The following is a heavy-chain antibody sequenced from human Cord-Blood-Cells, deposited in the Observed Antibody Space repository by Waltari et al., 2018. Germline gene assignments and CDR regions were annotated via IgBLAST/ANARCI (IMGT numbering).Heavy chain of an antibody. CDR1: GVTFSSDG. CDR3: AREGRIGVAATPAYFDY. Sequence: QVQLVESGGGVVQPGRSLRLSCAASGVTFSSDGTHWVRPAPRKGLEWVAAIWYDGSNKYSADSVKGRFTISRDNSKNTLYLQMNSLRAEDTAVYYCAREGRIGVAATPAYFDYWGQGTLVTVSS. V-gene: IGHV3-33*01. CDR2: IWYDGSNK. D-gene: IGHD2-15*01. J-gene: IGHJ4*02.